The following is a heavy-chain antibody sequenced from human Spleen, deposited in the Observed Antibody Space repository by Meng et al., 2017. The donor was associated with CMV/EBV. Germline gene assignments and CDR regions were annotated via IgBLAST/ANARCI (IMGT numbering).Heavy chain of an antibody. CDR2: ISWNSGSI. Sequence: SLKISCAASGFTFDDYAMHWVRQAPGKGLEWVSGISWNSGSIGYADSVKGRFTISRDNAKNSLYLQMNSLRAEDTALYYCAKDYDFWSGYPDYWGQGTLVTVSS. V-gene: IGHV3-9*01. CDR1: GFTFDDYA. CDR3: AKDYDFWSGYPDY. D-gene: IGHD3-3*01. J-gene: IGHJ4*02.